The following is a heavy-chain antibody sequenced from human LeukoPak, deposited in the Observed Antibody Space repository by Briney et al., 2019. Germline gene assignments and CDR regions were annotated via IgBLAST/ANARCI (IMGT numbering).Heavy chain of an antibody. Sequence: PGGSLRLSCAASGFTFDDYAMSWVRQAPGKGLEWVSAISGSGGSTYYADSVKGRFTISRDNSKNTLYLQMNSLRAEDTAVYYCAKDGYYDSSAYYYVRYFDLWGRGTLVTVSS. J-gene: IGHJ2*01. CDR2: ISGSGGST. D-gene: IGHD3-22*01. V-gene: IGHV3-23*01. CDR1: GFTFDDYA. CDR3: AKDGYYDSSAYYYVRYFDL.